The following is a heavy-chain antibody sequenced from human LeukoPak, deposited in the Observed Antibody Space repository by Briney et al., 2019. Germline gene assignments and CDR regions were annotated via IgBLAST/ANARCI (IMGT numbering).Heavy chain of an antibody. CDR3: TTAPAAFDI. V-gene: IGHV3-15*01. Sequence: GGSLRLSCAASGFTFSNAWMSWVRQAPGKGLEWVGRIKSKSDGGTTDYAAPVKGRFTISRDDSKSTLYVQMNSLEIEDTAIYYCTTAPAAFDIWGQGTMVTVPS. CDR2: IKSKSDGGTT. J-gene: IGHJ3*02. CDR1: GFTFSNAW.